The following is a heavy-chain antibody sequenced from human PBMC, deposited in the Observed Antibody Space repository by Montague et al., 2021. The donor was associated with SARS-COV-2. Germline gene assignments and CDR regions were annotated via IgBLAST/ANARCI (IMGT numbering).Heavy chain of an antibody. V-gene: IGHV4-34*01. J-gene: IGHJ6*03. CDR3: ARLRDGVVPSHILGVGPYYAYYYMDV. Sequence: SETLSLTCAVHGTSFSGYYWNWIRQPPGKGLEWIGEINHGGSTKYSPSLKSRLIISADTSKNQFSLKLTSVAAADTAVYYCARLRDGVVPSHILGVGPYYAYYYMDVWGRGTTVTVSS. CDR1: GTSFSGYY. CDR2: INHGGST. D-gene: IGHD3-10*01.